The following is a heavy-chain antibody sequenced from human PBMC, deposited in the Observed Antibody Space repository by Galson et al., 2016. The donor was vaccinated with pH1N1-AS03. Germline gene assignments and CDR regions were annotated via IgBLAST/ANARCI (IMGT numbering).Heavy chain of an antibody. CDR2: ISSSSSYI. CDR3: ARRSAAVSGTGCVDV. CDR1: GFTFRTYG. J-gene: IGHJ6*02. Sequence: LRLSCAASGFTFRTYGMNWVRQAPGKGLEWVSSISSSSSYIYYADSVKGRFTISRDNARNSLYLQMNSLRAEDTAVYYCARRSAAVSGTGCVDVRGQGTTVTVSS. D-gene: IGHD6-19*01. V-gene: IGHV3-21*01.